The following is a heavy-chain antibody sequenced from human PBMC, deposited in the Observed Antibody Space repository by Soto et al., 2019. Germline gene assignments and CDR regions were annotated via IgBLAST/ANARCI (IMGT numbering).Heavy chain of an antibody. D-gene: IGHD1-7*01. CDR1: GFTFSSYA. Sequence: GGSLRLSCAASGFTFSSYAMNWVRQAPGKGLEWVSAISGSGGSTYYADSVKGRFTISRDSSKNTLYLQMNSLRAEDTAVYYCAKGNSWSPALVLDIWGQGTMFTVSS. CDR3: AKGNSWSPALVLDI. V-gene: IGHV3-23*01. J-gene: IGHJ3*02. CDR2: ISGSGGST.